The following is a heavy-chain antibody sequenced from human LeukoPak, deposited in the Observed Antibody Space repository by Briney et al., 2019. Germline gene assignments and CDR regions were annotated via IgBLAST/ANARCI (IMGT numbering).Heavy chain of an antibody. CDR2: INSDGSRT. V-gene: IGHV3-74*01. CDR1: GFTFDDYA. J-gene: IGHJ5*02. D-gene: IGHD2-8*02. CDR3: ARVLTGSWDWFDP. Sequence: GGSLRLSCAASGFTFDDYAMHWVRQAPGKGLVWVSRINSDGSRTNYADSVKGRFTISRDNAKNTLYLQMSSLRAEDTAVYYCARVLTGSWDWFDPWGQGTLVTVSS.